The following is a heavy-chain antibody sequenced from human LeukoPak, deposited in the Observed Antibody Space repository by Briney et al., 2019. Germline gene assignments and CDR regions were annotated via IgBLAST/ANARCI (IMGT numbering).Heavy chain of an antibody. V-gene: IGHV3-48*03. CDR3: VSAFEYRPLNPFHF. CDR2: ISSRADTI. Sequence: GGSLRLSCATSGFTFISHEMSWLRQAPGKGLQWIAYISSRADTIYYAESVKGRFTVSRDYSKDSLHLQMTSLRAEDTAVYYCVSAFEYRPLNPFHFWAQGTRVAVSS. D-gene: IGHD3-9*01. J-gene: IGHJ4*02. CDR1: GFTFISHE.